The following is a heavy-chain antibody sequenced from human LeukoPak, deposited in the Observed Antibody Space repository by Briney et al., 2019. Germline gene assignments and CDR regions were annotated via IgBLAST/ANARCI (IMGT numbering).Heavy chain of an antibody. CDR2: TRNKPKGYTT. V-gene: IGHV3-72*01. D-gene: IGHD5-12*01. CDR3: TRGATEATRYYYGLDV. J-gene: IGHJ6*02. CDR1: GFTFSDHY. Sequence: GGSLRLSCAASGFTFSDHYMDWVRQAPGKGLEWVGRTRNKPKGYTTEHAASVRGRFAISRDDSKNSLYLQMSSLKTEDTAVYYCTRGATEATRYYYGLDVWGQGTTVTVSS.